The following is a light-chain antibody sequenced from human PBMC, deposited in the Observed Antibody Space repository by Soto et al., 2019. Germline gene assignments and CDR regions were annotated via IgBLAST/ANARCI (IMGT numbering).Light chain of an antibody. J-gene: IGLJ1*01. CDR3: ATWDDRLRAYV. CDR2: RNG. CDR1: SSNIGTYY. V-gene: IGLV1-47*01. Sequence: QSVLTQPPSASGTPGQRVTISCSGSSSNIGTYYVDWYQQLPGTAPKLLIHRNGQRPSGVPDRFSGSKSGTSASLAISGLRSEDVADYYCATWDDRLRAYVIGAGTKVT.